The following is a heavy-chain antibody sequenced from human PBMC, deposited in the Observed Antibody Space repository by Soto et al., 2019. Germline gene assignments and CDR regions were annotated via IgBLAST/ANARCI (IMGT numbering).Heavy chain of an antibody. CDR2: INAGNGNT. J-gene: IGHJ6*02. V-gene: IGHV1-3*05. CDR1: GYTITSYA. Sequence: QVQLVQSGAEEKKPGASVKVSCKASGYTITSYAMHWVRQAPGQRLEWMGWINAGNGNTKYSQKFQGRVTITRDTSASTAYMELSSLRSEDTTVYYCARGERYSYGPYYYGMDVWGQGTTVTVSS. D-gene: IGHD5-18*01. CDR3: ARGERYSYGPYYYGMDV.